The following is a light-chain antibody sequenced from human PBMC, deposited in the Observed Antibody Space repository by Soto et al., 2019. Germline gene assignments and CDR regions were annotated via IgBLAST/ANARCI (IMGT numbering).Light chain of an antibody. Sequence: QSVLTQPASVSGSPGQSITISCTGTSSDVGSYNLVSWYQQHPGKAPKLMIYEGSKRPSGVSNRFSGSKSGNTASLTISGLQAEDEADYYRSSFTSSSTYVFGTGTKVTVL. CDR2: EGS. J-gene: IGLJ1*01. CDR3: SSFTSSSTYV. CDR1: SSDVGSYNL. V-gene: IGLV2-14*02.